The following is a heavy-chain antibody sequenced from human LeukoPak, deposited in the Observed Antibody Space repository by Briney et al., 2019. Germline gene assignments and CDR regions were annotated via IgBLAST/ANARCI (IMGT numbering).Heavy chain of an antibody. J-gene: IGHJ4*02. CDR1: GGTFSSYA. Sequence: SVKVSCKASGGTFSSYAISWVRQAPGQGLEWMGGIIPIFGTANYAQKFQGRVTITADESTSTAYMELSSLRSEDTAVYYCASTDNGDGYYDYWGQGTLVTVSS. CDR3: ASTDNGDGYYDY. CDR2: IIPIFGTA. D-gene: IGHD3-22*01. V-gene: IGHV1-69*13.